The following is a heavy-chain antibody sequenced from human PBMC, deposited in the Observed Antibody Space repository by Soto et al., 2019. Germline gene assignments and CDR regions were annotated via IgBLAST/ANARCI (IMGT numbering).Heavy chain of an antibody. D-gene: IGHD2-2*02. V-gene: IGHV1-69*06. Sequence: SVKVSCKASGGTFSSYAISWVRQAPGQGLEWMGGIIPIFGTANYAQKFQGRVTITADKSTNTAYMELSSLRSEDTAVYYCARTPTPHLYCSSTSCYKVGGMDVWGQGTTVTVSS. CDR3: ARTPTPHLYCSSTSCYKVGGMDV. J-gene: IGHJ6*02. CDR2: IIPIFGTA. CDR1: GGTFSSYA.